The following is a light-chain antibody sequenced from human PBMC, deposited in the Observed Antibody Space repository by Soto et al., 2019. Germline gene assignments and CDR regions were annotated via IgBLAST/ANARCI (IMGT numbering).Light chain of an antibody. CDR2: WAS. Sequence: DIVMTQSPDSLAVSLGERATINCKSSQSVLYSSNNKNYLAWYQQKPGQPPKLLIYWASTRESGVPDRFSGSGSGTDFTLTISSPQAEDVAVYYCQQYYSTWWTFGQGTKVEIK. CDR3: QQYYSTWWT. CDR1: QSVLYSSNNKNY. V-gene: IGKV4-1*01. J-gene: IGKJ1*01.